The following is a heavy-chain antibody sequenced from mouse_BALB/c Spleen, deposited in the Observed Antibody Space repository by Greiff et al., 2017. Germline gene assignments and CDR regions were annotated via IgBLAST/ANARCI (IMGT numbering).Heavy chain of an antibody. D-gene: IGHD2-10*02. CDR1: GFTFSSFG. CDR2: ISSGSSTI. Sequence: EVQRVESGGGLVQPGGSRKLSCAASGFTFSSFGMHWVRQAPEKGLEWVAYISSGSSTIYYADTVKGRFTISRDNPKNTLFLQMTSLRSEDTAMYYCARSRKYGNYDYFDYWGQGTTLTVSS. J-gene: IGHJ2*01. CDR3: ARSRKYGNYDYFDY. V-gene: IGHV5-17*02.